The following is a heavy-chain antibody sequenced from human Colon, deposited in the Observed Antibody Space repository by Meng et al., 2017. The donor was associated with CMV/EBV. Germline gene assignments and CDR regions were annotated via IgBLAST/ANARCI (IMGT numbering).Heavy chain of an antibody. D-gene: IGHD3-10*01. CDR1: GFNLNTYS. J-gene: IGHJ4*02. Sequence: GESLKISCAASGFNLNTYSMNWLRQAPGRGLEWVASISISNSYINYADSVKGRFTISRDNAKNSSSLHMNSLRAEDTAIYYCARGGSRSYFFDKWGQGTLVTVSS. V-gene: IGHV3-21*01. CDR2: ISISNSYI. CDR3: ARGGSRSYFFDK.